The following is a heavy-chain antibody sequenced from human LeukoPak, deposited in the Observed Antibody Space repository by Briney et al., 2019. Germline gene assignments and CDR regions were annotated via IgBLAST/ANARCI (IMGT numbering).Heavy chain of an antibody. Sequence: SETLSLTCAVYGGSFSGYYWSWIRQPPGKGLEGIVEINHSGSTNYNPSLKSRVTISVDTSKNQFSLKLSSVTAADTAVYYCARVRLVPAAMSFDYWGQGTLVTVSS. D-gene: IGHD2-2*01. CDR1: GGSFSGYY. CDR2: INHSGST. CDR3: ARVRLVPAAMSFDY. V-gene: IGHV4-34*01. J-gene: IGHJ4*02.